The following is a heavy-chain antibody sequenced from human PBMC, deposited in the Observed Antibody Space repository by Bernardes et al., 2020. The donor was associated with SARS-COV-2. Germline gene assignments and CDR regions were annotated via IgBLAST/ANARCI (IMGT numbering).Heavy chain of an antibody. CDR3: ARDHSSGRRSGPDP. CDR2: INHSGST. J-gene: IGHJ5*02. D-gene: IGHD6-19*01. V-gene: IGHV4-34*01. Sequence: SETLSLTCAVYGGSFSGYYWSWIRQPPGKGLEWIGEINHSGSTNYNPSLKSRVTISVDTSKNQFSLKLSSVTAADTAVYYCARDHSSGRRSGPDPWGQGTLVTVSS. CDR1: GGSFSGYY.